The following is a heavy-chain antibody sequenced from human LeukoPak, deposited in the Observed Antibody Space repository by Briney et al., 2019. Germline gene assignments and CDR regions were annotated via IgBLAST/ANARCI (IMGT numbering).Heavy chain of an antibody. V-gene: IGHV3-48*01. D-gene: IGHD2/OR15-2a*01. CDR1: GFTFSSYS. Sequence: GGSLRLSCAASGFTFSSYSMNWVRQAPGKGLEWVSYISSSSSTIYYADSVKGRFTISRDNAKNSLYLQMNSLRAEDTAGYYCAKRFYCNSGYLYFDHWGPETPVTVSS. CDR3: AKRFYCNSGYLYFDH. J-gene: IGHJ4*01. CDR2: ISSSSSTI.